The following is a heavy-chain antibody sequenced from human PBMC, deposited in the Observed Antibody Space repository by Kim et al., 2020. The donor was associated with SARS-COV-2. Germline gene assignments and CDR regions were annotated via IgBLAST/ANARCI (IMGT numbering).Heavy chain of an antibody. J-gene: IGHJ4*02. CDR3: ARTEGGFGELSAADY. D-gene: IGHD3-10*01. Sequence: PSRKSRFTISVDTSKNQFSLKLRSVSAADTAVYYCARTEGGFGELSAADYWGQGTLVTVSS. V-gene: IGHV4-39*07.